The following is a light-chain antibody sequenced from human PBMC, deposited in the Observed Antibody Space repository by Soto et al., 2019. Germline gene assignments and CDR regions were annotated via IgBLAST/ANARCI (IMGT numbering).Light chain of an antibody. CDR2: GAS. Sequence: EIVMTQSPATLSVSPGERATLSCRASQSVSSNLAWYQQKPGQAPRRLIYGASTRATGIPVRFSGSGSGTEFTLTIRSLQSEDFAVYYCQQYDNWPPLTFGGGTKVEIK. CDR1: QSVSSN. J-gene: IGKJ4*01. V-gene: IGKV3-15*01. CDR3: QQYDNWPPLT.